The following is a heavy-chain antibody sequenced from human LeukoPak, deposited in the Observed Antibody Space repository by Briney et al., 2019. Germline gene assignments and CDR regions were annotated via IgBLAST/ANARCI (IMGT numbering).Heavy chain of an antibody. CDR3: TRVGLLWFGALDY. CDR2: IRSKAYGGTT. Sequence: GGSLRLSCTASGFTFGDYAMSWVRQAPGKGLEWVGFIRSKAYGGTTEYAASVKGRFTISRDDSKSIAYLQMNSLKTEDTAVYYCTRVGLLWFGALDYWGQGTLVTVSS. V-gene: IGHV3-49*04. J-gene: IGHJ4*02. D-gene: IGHD3-10*01. CDR1: GFTFGDYA.